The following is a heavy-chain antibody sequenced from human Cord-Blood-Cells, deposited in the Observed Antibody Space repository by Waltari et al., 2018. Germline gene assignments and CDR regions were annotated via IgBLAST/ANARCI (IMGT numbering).Heavy chain of an antibody. V-gene: IGHV4-38-2*02. D-gene: IGHD2-15*01. J-gene: IGHJ4*02. CDR2: IYHSGST. CDR1: GYSISSGYY. Sequence: QVQLQESGQGLVKPSETLSLTCAVSGYSISSGYYWGWIRQPPGKGLEWIGSIYHSGSTYYNPSLKSRVTISVDTSKNQFSLKLSSVTAADTAVYYCARDLDSGGSCYYFDYWGQGTLVTVSS. CDR3: ARDLDSGGSCYYFDY.